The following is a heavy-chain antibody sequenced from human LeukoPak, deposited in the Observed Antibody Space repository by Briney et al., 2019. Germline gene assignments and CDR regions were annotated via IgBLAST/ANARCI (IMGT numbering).Heavy chain of an antibody. CDR2: IWYDGSNK. CDR3: AKDPGIAVAGAREYFQH. Sequence: GRSLRLSCAASGFTFSSYGMHWVRQAPGKGLEWVAVIWYDGSNKYYADSVKGRFTISRDNSKNTLYPQMNSLRAEDTAVYYCAKDPGIAVAGAREYFQHWGQGTLVTVSS. V-gene: IGHV3-33*06. J-gene: IGHJ1*01. CDR1: GFTFSSYG. D-gene: IGHD6-19*01.